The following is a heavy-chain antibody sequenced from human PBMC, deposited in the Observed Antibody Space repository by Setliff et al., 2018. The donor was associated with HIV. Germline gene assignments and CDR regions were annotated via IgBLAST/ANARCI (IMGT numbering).Heavy chain of an antibody. CDR1: GGSISSDNYY. CDR3: MRGRSITIFGVAYFDF. J-gene: IGHJ4*02. D-gene: IGHD3-3*01. Sequence: SETLSLTCIVSGGSISSDNYYWGWVRQPPGKGLEWIGSIYYSGNAYYNPSLKSRVTISVDMSNNQFSLKVTSVTAADTAVYYCMRGRSITIFGVAYFDFWGQGTQVTVSS. V-gene: IGHV4-39*07. CDR2: IYYSGNA.